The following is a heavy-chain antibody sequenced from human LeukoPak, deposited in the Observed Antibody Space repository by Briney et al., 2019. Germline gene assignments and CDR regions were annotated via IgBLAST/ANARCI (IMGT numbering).Heavy chain of an antibody. Sequence: GRSLRLSCSASGFTFSLYAMNWVRQAPGKGLEWVAFISNDGRNDHYADSVKGRFTISGDNAKNTVYMQMNSLRAEDTAVYYCAKYSSSSNYYYGMDVWGQGTTVTVSS. J-gene: IGHJ6*02. CDR2: ISNDGRND. CDR3: AKYSSSSNYYYGMDV. CDR1: GFTFSLYA. D-gene: IGHD6-13*01. V-gene: IGHV3-30*18.